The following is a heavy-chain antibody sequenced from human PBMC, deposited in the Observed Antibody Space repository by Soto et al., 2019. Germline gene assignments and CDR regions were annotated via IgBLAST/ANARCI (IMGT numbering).Heavy chain of an antibody. CDR1: GFTFSNYW. J-gene: IGHJ4*02. CDR3: VCFECGRTAVVTAMEANGY. CDR2: VNSDESIT. Sequence: EVQLVDSGGGLVQPGRSLRLSCTGSGFTFSNYWMHWVRQGPGKGLVWVSRVNSDESITSYADSVKGRFTISRDNAKNTLYLQMSSLRFEDTALYYCVCFECGRTAVVTAMEANGYWGQGTLVTVSS. V-gene: IGHV3-74*02. D-gene: IGHD2-21*02.